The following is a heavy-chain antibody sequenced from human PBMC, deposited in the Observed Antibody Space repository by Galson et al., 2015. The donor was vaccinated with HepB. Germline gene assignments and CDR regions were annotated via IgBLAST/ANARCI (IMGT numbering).Heavy chain of an antibody. CDR1: RYTFTDNY. V-gene: IGHV1-2*06. J-gene: IGHJ4*02. CDR2: INPKTGGT. D-gene: IGHD6-6*01. Sequence: SVKVSCKASRYTFTDNYMHWVRQAPGQGLEWMGRINPKTGGTNYAQKFQGSVTVTRDTSISTAYMELNRLTSDDTAVYYCARGEYSSSSPFDYWGQGTLVTVSS. CDR3: ARGEYSSSSPFDY.